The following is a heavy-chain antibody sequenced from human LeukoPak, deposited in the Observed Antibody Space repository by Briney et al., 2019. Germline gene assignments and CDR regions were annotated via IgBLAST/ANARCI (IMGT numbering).Heavy chain of an antibody. V-gene: IGHV3-48*03. CDR1: GFTFSSYE. J-gene: IGHJ4*02. CDR2: ISSSGSII. CDR3: ASGAYRYGYRY. D-gene: IGHD5-18*01. Sequence: PGGSLRLSCEASGFTFSSYEMNWVRQAPGKGLEWVPYISSSGSIIYYADSVKGRFTISRDNAKNSLYLQMNSLRAEDTAVYYCASGAYRYGYRYWGQGTLVTVSS.